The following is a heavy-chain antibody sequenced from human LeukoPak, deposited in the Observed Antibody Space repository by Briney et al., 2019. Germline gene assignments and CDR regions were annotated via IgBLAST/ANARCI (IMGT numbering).Heavy chain of an antibody. D-gene: IGHD3-22*01. J-gene: IGHJ4*02. V-gene: IGHV3-30-3*01. CDR2: ISYDGSNK. CDR3: TRSSGYDTYFDY. Sequence: PGRSLRLSCAASGFTFSSYAMHWVRQAPGKGLEWVAVISYDGSNKYYADSVKGRFTISRDNSKNTLYLQMNSLRAEDTAVYYCTRSSGYDTYFDYWGQGTLVTVSS. CDR1: GFTFSSYA.